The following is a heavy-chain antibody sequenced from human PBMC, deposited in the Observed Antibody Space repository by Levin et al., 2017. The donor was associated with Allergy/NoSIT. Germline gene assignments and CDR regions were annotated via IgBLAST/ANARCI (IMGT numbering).Heavy chain of an antibody. V-gene: IGHV3-30*01. CDR1: GFTFSSYA. CDR3: ARDGLYYSGSGSYFVY. Sequence: FTFAASGFTFSSYAMHWVRQAPGKGLEWVADISSDGSNEHYADSVKGRFTISRDNSKNTLYLQMNSLRAEDTAVYYCARDGLYYSGSGSYFVYWGQGTLVTVSS. J-gene: IGHJ4*02. D-gene: IGHD3-10*01. CDR2: ISSDGSNE.